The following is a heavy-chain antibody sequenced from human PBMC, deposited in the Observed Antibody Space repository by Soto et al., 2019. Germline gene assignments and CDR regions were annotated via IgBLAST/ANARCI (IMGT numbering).Heavy chain of an antibody. CDR1: GFTFISYA. CDR3: AKMDDILTGPSNVFDI. CDR2: ISCTIGST. D-gene: IGHD3-9*01. Sequence: GGSLRLSSAASGFTFISYAMSWVCQAPGKGLVWVSGISCTIGSTFYADSVKGRFTISRDSSKKTQYSTMNSLRDGAVAVHNCAKMDDILTGPSNVFDIWGQGTMVTVSS. J-gene: IGHJ3*02. V-gene: IGHV3-23*01.